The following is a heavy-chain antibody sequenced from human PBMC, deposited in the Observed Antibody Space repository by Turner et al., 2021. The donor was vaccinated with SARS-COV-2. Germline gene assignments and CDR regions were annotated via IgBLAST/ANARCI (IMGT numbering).Heavy chain of an antibody. Sequence: VQLVESGGVVVQPGRSLRRSCAASGFTFSSYGMHWVRQAPGKGLEWVAVISYDGSNKYYADSVKSRFTISRDNSKNTLYLQMNSLRAEDTAVYYCAKGGYSGSTFDYWGQGTLVTVSS. CDR3: AKGGYSGSTFDY. J-gene: IGHJ4*02. D-gene: IGHD1-26*01. CDR1: GFTFSSYG. CDR2: ISYDGSNK. V-gene: IGHV3-30*18.